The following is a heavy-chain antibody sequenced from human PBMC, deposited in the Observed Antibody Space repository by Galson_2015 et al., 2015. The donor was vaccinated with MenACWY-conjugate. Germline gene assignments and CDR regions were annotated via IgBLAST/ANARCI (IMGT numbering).Heavy chain of an antibody. J-gene: IGHJ4*02. D-gene: IGHD3-22*01. V-gene: IGHV4-34*01. CDR1: GGSFSGYY. CDR3: ARRLSPDYYDSSGYYYPPYFDY. CDR2: INHSGST. Sequence: ETLSLTCAVYGGSFSGYYWSWIRQPPGKGLEWIGEINHSGSTNYNPSLKSRVTISVDTSKNQFSLKLSSVTAADTAVYYCARRLSPDYYDSSGYYYPPYFDYWGQGTLVTVSS.